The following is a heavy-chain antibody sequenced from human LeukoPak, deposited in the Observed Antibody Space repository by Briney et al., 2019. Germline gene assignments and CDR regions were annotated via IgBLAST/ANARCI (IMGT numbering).Heavy chain of an antibody. CDR3: SRDPYGVVLVY. V-gene: IGHV4-30-4*01. J-gene: IGHJ4*02. CDR1: GRFISSGDYY. D-gene: IGHD4/OR15-4a*01. Sequence: SETLSLTYTVSGRFISSGDYYWSWIRQPPGKGLEWIGYIYYSGSTYYNPSLKSRVTISVDTSKSQFSLKLSSVTAADTAVYYCSRDPYGVVLVYWGQGTLVTVSS. CDR2: IYYSGST.